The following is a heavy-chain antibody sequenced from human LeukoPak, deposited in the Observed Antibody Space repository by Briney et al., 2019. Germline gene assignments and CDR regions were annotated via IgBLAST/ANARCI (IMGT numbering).Heavy chain of an antibody. D-gene: IGHD6-19*01. V-gene: IGHV3-48*01. Sequence: PGGSLRLSCAASGFTFSRYSMNRVRQAPGKGLEWVSYISSSSTIYYADSVKGRFTISRDNAKNSLYLQMNSLRAEDTAVYYCARAPYSSGWYRGDNDYWGQGTLVTVSS. CDR2: ISSSSTI. J-gene: IGHJ4*02. CDR3: ARAPYSSGWYRGDNDY. CDR1: GFTFSRYS.